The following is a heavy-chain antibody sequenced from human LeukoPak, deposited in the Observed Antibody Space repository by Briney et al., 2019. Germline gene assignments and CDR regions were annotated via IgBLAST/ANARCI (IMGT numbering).Heavy chain of an antibody. CDR2: IKQDGSEK. V-gene: IGHV3-7*01. CDR3: ARETRAYYDFWSGYTY. J-gene: IGHJ4*02. CDR1: GFTFSSYW. Sequence: GGSLRLSCAASGFTFSSYWMSWVRQAPGKGLEWVANIKQDGSEKYYVDSVKGRFTISRDNAKNSLYLQMNSLRAEDTAVYYCARETRAYYDFWSGYTYWGQGTLVTVSS. D-gene: IGHD3-3*01.